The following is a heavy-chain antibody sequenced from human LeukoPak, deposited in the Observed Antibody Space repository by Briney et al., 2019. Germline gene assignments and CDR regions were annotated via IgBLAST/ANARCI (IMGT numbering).Heavy chain of an antibody. Sequence: GALRLSCAASGFTFSSYEMNWVRQAPGKGLEWVSHISSSGSTIYYADSVKGRFTISRDNAKNSLYLQMNSLRAEDTAVYYCARGFLQFDPWGQGTLVTVSS. CDR1: GFTFSSYE. D-gene: IGHD3-10*01. V-gene: IGHV3-48*03. J-gene: IGHJ5*02. CDR3: ARGFLQFDP. CDR2: ISSSGSTI.